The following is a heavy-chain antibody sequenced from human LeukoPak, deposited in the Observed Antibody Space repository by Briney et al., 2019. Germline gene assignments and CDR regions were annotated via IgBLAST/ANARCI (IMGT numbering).Heavy chain of an antibody. D-gene: IGHD3-10*01. CDR2: ISSSSSYI. J-gene: IGHJ4*02. CDR1: GFTFSSYS. CDR3: ARDPLFGMGSYYDY. V-gene: IGHV3-21*01. Sequence: GGSLRLSCAASGFTFSSYSMNWVRQAPGKGLEWVSSISSSSSYIYYADSVKGRFTISRDNAKNSLYLQMNSLRAEDTAVYYCARDPLFGMGSYYDYLGQGTLVTVPS.